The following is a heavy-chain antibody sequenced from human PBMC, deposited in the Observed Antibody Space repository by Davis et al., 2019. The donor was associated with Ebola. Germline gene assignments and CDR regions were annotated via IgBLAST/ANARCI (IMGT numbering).Heavy chain of an antibody. Sequence: PGGSLRLSCAASGFTFSSYSMNWVRQAPGKGLEWVSSISSSSSYIYYADSVKGRFTISRDNAKNSLYLQMNSLRAEDTAVYYCARDLTGRLAYYYGMDVWGQGTTVTVSS. J-gene: IGHJ6*02. CDR3: ARDLTGRLAYYYGMDV. V-gene: IGHV3-21*01. CDR2: ISSSSSYI. CDR1: GFTFSSYS. D-gene: IGHD1-1*01.